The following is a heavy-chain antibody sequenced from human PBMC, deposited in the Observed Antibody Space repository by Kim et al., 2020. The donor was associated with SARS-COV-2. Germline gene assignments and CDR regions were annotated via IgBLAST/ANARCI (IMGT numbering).Heavy chain of an antibody. D-gene: IGHD2-15*01. J-gene: IGHJ6*03. V-gene: IGHV1-69*04. CDR1: GGTFSSYA. Sequence: SVKVSCKASGGTFSSYAISWVRQAPGQGLEWMGRIIPIFGIANYAQKFQGRVTITADKSTSTAYMELSSLRSEDTAVYYCAREIVVVVAATINYYYYMDVWGKGTTVTVSS. CDR2: IIPIFGIA. CDR3: AREIVVVVAATINYYYYMDV.